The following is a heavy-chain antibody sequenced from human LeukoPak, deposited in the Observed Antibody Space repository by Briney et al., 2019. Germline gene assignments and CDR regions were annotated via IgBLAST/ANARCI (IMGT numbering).Heavy chain of an antibody. Sequence: SETLSLTCAVSGVSIKSTLWWSWVRQPPGKGLEWIGEIYHTGGTSYNPSLKSRVTISVDKSKSQFSLRLSSVTAADTAVYYRARHLVYSSNWYFDLWGQGTLVTVSS. D-gene: IGHD6-13*01. CDR2: IYHTGGT. CDR1: GVSIKSTLW. CDR3: ARHLVYSSNWYFDL. V-gene: IGHV4-4*02. J-gene: IGHJ2*01.